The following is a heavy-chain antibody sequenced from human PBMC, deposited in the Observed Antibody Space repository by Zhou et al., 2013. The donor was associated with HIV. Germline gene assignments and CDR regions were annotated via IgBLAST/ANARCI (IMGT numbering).Heavy chain of an antibody. Sequence: QVQLEQSGPEMKKPGASVKVSCRVSGYQFVSYGVSWVRQAPGQGLQWMGWISGDSRSTKKAEEFRDRVTMTTDTSTSSVYPELRSLRSDDTAVYYCARAYYYDSQTEPNANLGWYYFDYWGQGTLVTVSS. CDR1: GYQFVSYG. J-gene: IGHJ4*02. CDR3: ARAYYYDSQTEPNANLGWYYFDY. CDR2: ISGDSRST. V-gene: IGHV1-18*04. D-gene: IGHD3-22*01.